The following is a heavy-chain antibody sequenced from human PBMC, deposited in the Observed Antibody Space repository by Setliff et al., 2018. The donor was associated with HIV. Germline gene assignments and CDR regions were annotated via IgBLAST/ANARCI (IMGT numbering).Heavy chain of an antibody. Sequence: GGSLRLSCVGSGFIFSGYSMNWVRQAPGKGLEWVSSSSSRNGYIYYADSVKGRFTISRDNAKNSLYLQINSLRAEDTAVYYCARGYCSSTSCLYYFDYWGQGTLVTVSS. V-gene: IGHV3-21*01. D-gene: IGHD2-2*01. CDR2: SSSRNGYI. CDR1: GFIFSGYS. J-gene: IGHJ4*02. CDR3: ARGYCSSTSCLYYFDY.